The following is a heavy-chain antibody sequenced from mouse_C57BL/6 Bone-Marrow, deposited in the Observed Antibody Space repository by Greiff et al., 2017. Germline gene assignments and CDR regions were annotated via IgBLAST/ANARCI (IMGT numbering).Heavy chain of an antibody. V-gene: IGHV1-75*01. CDR2: IFPGSGST. Sequence: QVQLQQSGPELVKPGASVKISCKASGYTFTDYYINWVKQRPGQGLEWIGWIFPGSGSTYYNEKFKGKATLTVDKSSSTAYMLLSSLTSEDSAVYFCARYRDYYYGSSFQYYYAMDYWGQGTSVTVSS. J-gene: IGHJ4*01. D-gene: IGHD1-1*01. CDR3: ARYRDYYYGSSFQYYYAMDY. CDR1: GYTFTDYY.